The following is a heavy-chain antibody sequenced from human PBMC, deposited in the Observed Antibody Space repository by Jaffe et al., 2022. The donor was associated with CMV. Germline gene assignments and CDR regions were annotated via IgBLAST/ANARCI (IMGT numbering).Heavy chain of an antibody. CDR3: ARQTWVAVAGNIVGDHFDY. D-gene: IGHD6-19*01. CDR1: GGSISSYY. V-gene: IGHV4-59*08. J-gene: IGHJ4*02. Sequence: QVQLQESGPGLVKPSETLSLTCTVSGGSISSYYWSWIRQPPGKGLEWIGYIYYSGSTNYNPSLKSRVTISVDTSKNQFSLKLSSVTAADTAVYYCARQTWVAVAGNIVGDHFDYWGQGTLVTVSS. CDR2: IYYSGST.